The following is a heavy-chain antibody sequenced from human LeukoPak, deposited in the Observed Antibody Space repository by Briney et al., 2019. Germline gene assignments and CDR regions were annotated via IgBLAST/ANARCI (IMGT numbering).Heavy chain of an antibody. J-gene: IGHJ3*02. CDR3: ASYNDYGDSLDI. CDR2: IYYSGST. D-gene: IGHD4-17*01. Sequence: SETLSLTCTVSGGSISSSSYYWGWIRQPRGKGVEWFGSIYYSGSTYYNPSLKSRVTISVDTSKNQFALKLSSVTAADTAVYYCASYNDYGDSLDIWGQGTMVTVSS. V-gene: IGHV4-39*06. CDR1: GGSISSSSYY.